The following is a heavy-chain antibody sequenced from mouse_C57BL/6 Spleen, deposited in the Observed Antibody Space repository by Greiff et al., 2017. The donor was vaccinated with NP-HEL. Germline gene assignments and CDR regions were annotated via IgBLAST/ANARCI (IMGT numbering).Heavy chain of an antibody. CDR3: TSYDGYYSWFAY. V-gene: IGHV6-6*01. J-gene: IGHJ3*01. CDR1: GFTFSDAW. CDR2: IRNKANNHAT. Sequence: EVMLVESGGGLVQPGGSMKLSCAASGFTFSDAWMDWVRQSPEKGLEWVAEIRNKANNHATYYAESVKGRFTISRDDSKSSVYLQMNSLRAEDTGIYYCTSYDGYYSWFAYWGQGTLVTVSA. D-gene: IGHD2-3*01.